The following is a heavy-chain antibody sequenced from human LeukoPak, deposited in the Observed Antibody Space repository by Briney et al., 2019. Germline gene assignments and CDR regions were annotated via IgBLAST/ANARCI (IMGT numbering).Heavy chain of an antibody. Sequence: PGGSLRLSCAASGFTFRSYAMHWVRQAPGKGLEWVAVISSDGSNKYYADSVKGRFTISRDNSKNTLYLQMNTLRADDTAVYYCAKDHGSSDWYYFDYWGQGTLVTVSS. V-gene: IGHV3-30*04. CDR1: GFTFRSYA. CDR3: AKDHGSSDWYYFDY. J-gene: IGHJ4*02. D-gene: IGHD6-13*01. CDR2: ISSDGSNK.